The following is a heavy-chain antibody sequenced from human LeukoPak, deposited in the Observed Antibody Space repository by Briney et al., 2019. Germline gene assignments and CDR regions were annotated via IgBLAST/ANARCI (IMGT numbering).Heavy chain of an antibody. D-gene: IGHD2-2*03. Sequence: GGSLRLSRVASGFTFSSYEKNWVRPAPGKGLEWISYISSSGSSIYYADYVKGRITISRDNAKNSLYLQMNSLRAEDTAVYYCAKSRWIKFDFWGQGTLVTVSS. J-gene: IGHJ4*02. CDR1: GFTFSSYE. CDR3: AKSRWIKFDF. V-gene: IGHV3-48*03. CDR2: ISSSGSSI.